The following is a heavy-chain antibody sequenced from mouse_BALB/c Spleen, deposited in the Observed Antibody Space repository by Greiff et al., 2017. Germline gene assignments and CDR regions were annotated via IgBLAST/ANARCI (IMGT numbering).Heavy chain of an antibody. CDR2: IDPANGNT. CDR1: GFNIKDTY. J-gene: IGHJ2*01. CDR3: AQSLLQDY. Sequence: VQLQQSGAELVKPGASVKLSCTASGFNIKDTYMHWVKQRPEQGLEWIGRIDPANGNTKYDPKFQGKATITADTSSNTAYLQLSSLTSEDTAVYYCAQSLLQDYWGQGTTLTVSS. D-gene: IGHD1-2*01. V-gene: IGHV14-3*02.